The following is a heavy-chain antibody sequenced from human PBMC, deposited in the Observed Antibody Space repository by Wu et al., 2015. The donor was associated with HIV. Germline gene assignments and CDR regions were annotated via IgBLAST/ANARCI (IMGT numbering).Heavy chain of an antibody. D-gene: IGHD3-22*01. Sequence: QVQLQQWGAGLLKSSETLSLTCAVYGGSFSGYYWSWIRQPPGKGLEWIGEINHSGSTNYNPSLKSRVTISVDTSKNQFSLKLSSVTAADTAVYYCARGRAYSLTMIVVVIGDTIYDYWGQGTLVTVSS. V-gene: IGHV4-34*01. CDR3: ARGRAYSLTMIVVVIGDTIYDY. CDR1: GGSFSGYY. CDR2: INHSGST. J-gene: IGHJ4*02.